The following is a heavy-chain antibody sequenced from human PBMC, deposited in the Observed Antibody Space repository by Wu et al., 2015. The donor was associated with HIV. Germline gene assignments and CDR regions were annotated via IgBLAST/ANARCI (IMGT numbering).Heavy chain of an antibody. V-gene: IGHV1-2*02. D-gene: IGHD3-9*01. CDR1: RSTFTGYH. CDR2: INPNSGGT. Sequence: QVQLVQPGAEVKKPGASVKVSCKASRSTFTGYHLHWVRQAPGQGLEWMGWINPNSGGTKYAQKFQGRVTMTRDTSISTAYLELSRLKSDDTAMYYCAHSENDWLLVDYWGQGTLVTV. CDR3: AHSENDWLLVDY. J-gene: IGHJ4*02.